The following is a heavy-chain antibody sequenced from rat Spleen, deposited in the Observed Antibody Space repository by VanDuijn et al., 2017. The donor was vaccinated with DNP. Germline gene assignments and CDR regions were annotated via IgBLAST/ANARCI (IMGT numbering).Heavy chain of an antibody. J-gene: IGHJ2*01. CDR1: GFSLTTYS. V-gene: IGHV2-30*01. CDR3: ARTMITTGGYFDY. Sequence: QVLLKESGPGLVQPSQTLSLTCTVSGFSLTTYSVHWVRQPTGKGLEWMGVIWTNGNTDYSSALKSRLSISRDTSKSQVFLKMNSLQTEDIATYYCARTMITTGGYFDYWGQGVMVTVSS. D-gene: IGHD1-10*01. CDR2: IWTNGNT.